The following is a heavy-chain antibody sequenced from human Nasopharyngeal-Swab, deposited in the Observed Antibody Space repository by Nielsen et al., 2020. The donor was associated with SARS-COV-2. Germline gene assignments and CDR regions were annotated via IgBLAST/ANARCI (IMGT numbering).Heavy chain of an antibody. CDR2: IGVSGTMT. D-gene: IGHD6-13*01. CDR3: ARGSSRGMFDY. Sequence: GESLKISCAASGFTFSRSALTWVRQAPGKGLEWVSAIGVSGTMTYYADFVRGRFTISRDNSKSTLYLQMNSLRAEDTAVYYCARGSSRGMFDYWGQGTLVTVSS. V-gene: IGHV3-23*01. J-gene: IGHJ4*02. CDR1: GFTFSRSA.